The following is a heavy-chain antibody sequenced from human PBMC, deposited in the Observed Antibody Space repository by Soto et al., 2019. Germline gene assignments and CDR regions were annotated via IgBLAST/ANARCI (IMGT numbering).Heavy chain of an antibody. D-gene: IGHD3-22*01. Sequence: SETLCLTRSVSCDSIISYYWIWIRQSAGKGLEWIGRIYISWDTNYNPSLKSRVTISVDTSKNQFSLKLSSVTAADTAVYYCARGLYYYDSSGYHYWGQGTLVTVSS. CDR1: CDSIISYY. J-gene: IGHJ4*02. CDR3: ARGLYYYDSSGYHY. CDR2: IYISWDT. V-gene: IGHV4-4*07.